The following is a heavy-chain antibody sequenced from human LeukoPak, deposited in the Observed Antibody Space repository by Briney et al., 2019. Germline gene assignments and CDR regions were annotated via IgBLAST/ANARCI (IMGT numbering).Heavy chain of an antibody. CDR3: ARGTSNSGSYYNWFDP. V-gene: IGHV3-74*01. CDR1: GFTFSTYW. J-gene: IGHJ5*02. Sequence: GGSLRLSCAASGFTFSTYWMHWVRQTPGKGLVWVSRIKTDGSSTYYADSVKGRFTISRDNAKNSLYLQMNSLRGEDTAVYYCARGTSNSGSYYNWFDPWGQGTLVSVSS. CDR2: IKTDGSST. D-gene: IGHD1-26*01.